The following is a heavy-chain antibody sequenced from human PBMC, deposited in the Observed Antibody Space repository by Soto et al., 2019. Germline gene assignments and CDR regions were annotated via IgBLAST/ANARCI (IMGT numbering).Heavy chain of an antibody. D-gene: IGHD3-22*01. CDR2: IYYSGKT. CDR1: GGSISNSRDY. Sequence: SETLSLTCSVSGGSISNSRDYWGWIRQPPGKGLEWIATIYYSGKTYYNPSLKSRVTISVDTSKNQFSLKLSSVTAADTAVYYCARLGDYYQAFDYWGQGALVTVSS. V-gene: IGHV4-39*01. J-gene: IGHJ4*02. CDR3: ARLGDYYQAFDY.